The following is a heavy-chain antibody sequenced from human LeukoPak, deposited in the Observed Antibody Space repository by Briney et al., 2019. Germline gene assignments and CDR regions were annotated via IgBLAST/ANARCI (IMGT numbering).Heavy chain of an antibody. V-gene: IGHV3-7*03. D-gene: IGHD2-8*01. Sequence: PGGSLRLSCAPSGFTFSRHGMHWVRQAPGKGLEWVASIKEDGSERQYVDSVKGRFSISRDNTKGSLFLQLNSLRAEDTAVYYCARDLGYCTNGACHTRFDYWGQGTLVTVSS. CDR3: ARDLGYCTNGACHTRFDY. CDR1: GFTFSRHG. CDR2: IKEDGSER. J-gene: IGHJ4*02.